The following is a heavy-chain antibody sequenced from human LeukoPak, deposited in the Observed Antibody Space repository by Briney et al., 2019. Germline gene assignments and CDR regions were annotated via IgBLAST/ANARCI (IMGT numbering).Heavy chain of an antibody. CDR2: IYTSGST. Sequence: SETLSLTCTVSGGSISSYYWSWIRQPAGKGLEWIGRIYTSGSTNYNPPLKSRVTMSVDTSKNQFSLKLSSVTAVDTAVYYCARGRPPYYYDSSGKISDAFDIWGQGTMVTVSS. D-gene: IGHD3-22*01. J-gene: IGHJ3*02. CDR1: GGSISSYY. CDR3: ARGRPPYYYDSSGKISDAFDI. V-gene: IGHV4-4*07.